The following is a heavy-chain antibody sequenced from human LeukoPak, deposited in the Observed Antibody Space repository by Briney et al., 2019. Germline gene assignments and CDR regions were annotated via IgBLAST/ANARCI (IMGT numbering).Heavy chain of an antibody. CDR3: ATSTYGDPYYYGMDV. CDR1: GYTFTSYG. D-gene: IGHD4-17*01. J-gene: IGHJ6*02. V-gene: IGHV1-18*01. CDR2: ISAYNGNT. Sequence: ASVKVSCKASGYTFTSYGISWVRQAPGQGLEWMGCISAYNGNTNYAQKLQGRVTMTTDTSTSTAYMELRSLRSDDTAVYYCATSTYGDPYYYGMDVWGQGTTVTVSS.